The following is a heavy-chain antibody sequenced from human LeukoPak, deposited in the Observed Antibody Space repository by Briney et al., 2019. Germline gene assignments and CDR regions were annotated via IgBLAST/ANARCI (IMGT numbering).Heavy chain of an antibody. V-gene: IGHV3-30*18. Sequence: PGGSLRLSCAASGFTFSSYGMHWVRQAPGKGLEWVAVISYDGSNKYYADSVKGRFTISRDNSKNTLYLQMNSLRAEDTALYYCAKDIEEGDSSLLWAFDIWGQGTMVTVSS. D-gene: IGHD3-22*01. CDR1: GFTFSSYG. J-gene: IGHJ3*02. CDR2: ISYDGSNK. CDR3: AKDIEEGDSSLLWAFDI.